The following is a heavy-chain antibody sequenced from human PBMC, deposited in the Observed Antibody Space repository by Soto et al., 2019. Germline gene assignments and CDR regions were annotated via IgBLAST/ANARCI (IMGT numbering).Heavy chain of an antibody. J-gene: IGHJ4*02. V-gene: IGHV3-23*01. Sequence: EVQLLESGGKLVQPGGSLTLPCAASGFTFSTHAMAWVRPAPRKGLEWVSGVSASGLNTDYSDPVKGRFYISRDNFKNTVSLLMNSLRAEYTALYYCAKDRPRSTSGYVFDYWGQGTPVTVSS. D-gene: IGHD5-18*01. CDR1: GFTFSTHA. CDR3: AKDRPRSTSGYVFDY. CDR2: VSASGLNT.